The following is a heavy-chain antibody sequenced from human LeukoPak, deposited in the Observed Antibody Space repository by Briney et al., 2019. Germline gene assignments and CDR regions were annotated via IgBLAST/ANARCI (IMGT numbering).Heavy chain of an antibody. CDR2: ISFTSGTI. J-gene: IGHJ6*03. D-gene: IGHD3-10*01. V-gene: IGHV3-48*04. CDR3: ARVDTKSYGSAYMDV. Sequence: GGSPRLSCEASGLTFSRSSINWVRQAPGKGLEWVAYISFTSGTIYYVDSVEGRFTVSRDNARNSSFLQLKALRAEDTAVYYCARVDTKSYGSAYMDVWGSGTTVTVSS. CDR1: GLTFSRSS.